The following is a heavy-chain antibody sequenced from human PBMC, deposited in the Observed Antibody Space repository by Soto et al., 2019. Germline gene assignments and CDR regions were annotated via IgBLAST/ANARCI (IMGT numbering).Heavy chain of an antibody. CDR3: ARREGYSSGWYYFQH. J-gene: IGHJ1*01. CDR2: IYHGDSDT. Sequence: GESLKISCKGSGYSFTSYWIGWVRQMPGKGLEWMGIIYHGDSDTRYSPSFQGQVTISADKSISTAYLQWSSLKASDTAMYYCARREGYSSGWYYFQHWGQGTLVTVSS. D-gene: IGHD6-19*01. CDR1: GYSFTSYW. V-gene: IGHV5-51*01.